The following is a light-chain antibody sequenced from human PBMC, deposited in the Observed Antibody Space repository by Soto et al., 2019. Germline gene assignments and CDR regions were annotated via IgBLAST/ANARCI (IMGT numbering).Light chain of an antibody. Sequence: EIVMTQSPATLSVSPGERATLSCRASQSVSSKLAWFQQKPGQAPSLLIYGVSTRATGVPVRFSGGGSGTEFTLTVNSLQSEDFAVYYCQQYNNWPHTFGQGTKVDI. CDR3: QQYNNWPHT. V-gene: IGKV3-15*01. J-gene: IGKJ2*01. CDR2: GVS. CDR1: QSVSSK.